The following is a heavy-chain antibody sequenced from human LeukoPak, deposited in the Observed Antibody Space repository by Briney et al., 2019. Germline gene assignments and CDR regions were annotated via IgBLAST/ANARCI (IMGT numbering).Heavy chain of an antibody. CDR2: ISGSGGST. CDR1: GFTFSSYA. Sequence: PGGSLRLSCAASGFTFSSYAMSWVRQAPGKGLEWVSAISGSGGSTYYADSVKGRFTISRDNSKNTLYLQMNSLRAEDTAVYYCARGERGVRIMITFGRYNWFDPWGQGTLVTVSS. J-gene: IGHJ5*02. D-gene: IGHD3-16*01. CDR3: ARGERGVRIMITFGRYNWFDP. V-gene: IGHV3-23*01.